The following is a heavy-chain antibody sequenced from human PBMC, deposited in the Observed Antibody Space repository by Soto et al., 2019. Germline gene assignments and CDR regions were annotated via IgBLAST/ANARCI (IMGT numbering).Heavy chain of an antibody. J-gene: IGHJ6*02. D-gene: IGHD3-3*01. CDR3: ARHVRSIEWLVSQYYNVLYV. V-gene: IGHV5-51*01. CDR2: IYPGDSNT. CDR1: GYNFRNYC. Sequence: LRESLQISCKGSGYNFRNYCIAWVRQKPGKSLDWMGMIYPGDSNTTYSPAFQGQATISADKSITTAYLQWSSLKASDTTMYYWARHVRSIEWLVSQYYNVLYVWGPGTTVTVSS.